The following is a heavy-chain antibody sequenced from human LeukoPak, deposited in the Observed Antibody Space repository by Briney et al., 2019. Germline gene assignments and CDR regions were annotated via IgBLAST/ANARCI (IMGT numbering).Heavy chain of an antibody. J-gene: IGHJ4*02. CDR3: ARPSSGYYASFDY. V-gene: IGHV4-38-2*01. D-gene: IGHD3-22*01. Sequence: SETLFLTCAVSGYSISSGYYWGWIRQPPGKGLEWIGSIYHSGSAYYNPSLTSRVTISVDTSKNQFSLKLSSVTAADTAVYYCARPSSGYYASFDYWGQGTLVTVSS. CDR1: GYSISSGYY. CDR2: IYHSGSA.